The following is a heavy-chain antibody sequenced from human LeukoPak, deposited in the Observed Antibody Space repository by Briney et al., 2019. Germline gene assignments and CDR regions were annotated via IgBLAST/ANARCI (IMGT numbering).Heavy chain of an antibody. J-gene: IGHJ4*02. D-gene: IGHD5-12*01. CDR3: AGGSRYSGYDEGGFDY. CDR1: GFTFDDYG. CDR2: INWNGGST. V-gene: IGHV3-20*04. Sequence: GGSLRLSCAASGFTFDDYGMSWVRQAPGKGLEWVSGINWNGGSTGYADSVKGRFTISRDNAKNSLYLQMNSLRAEDTALYYCAGGSRYSGYDEGGFDYWGQGTLVTVSS.